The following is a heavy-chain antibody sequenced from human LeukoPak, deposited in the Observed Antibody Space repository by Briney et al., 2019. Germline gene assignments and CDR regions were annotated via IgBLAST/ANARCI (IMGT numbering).Heavy chain of an antibody. Sequence: GGSLRLSCAGSGFTFGGYGMHCFRETPGKGLEWVAVIAYDGSRAFYADSVRGRFTISRDNSKNTMSVQMDDLRAEDTAVYYCTRYNNDHFDYRGQGTLVTVSS. CDR1: GFTFGGYG. V-gene: IGHV3-33*01. J-gene: IGHJ4*02. CDR3: TRYNNDHFDY. D-gene: IGHD1-14*01. CDR2: IAYDGSRA.